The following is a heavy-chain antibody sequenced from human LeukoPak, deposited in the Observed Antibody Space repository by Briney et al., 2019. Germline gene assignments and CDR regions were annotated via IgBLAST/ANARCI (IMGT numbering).Heavy chain of an antibody. CDR1: GGSISSYY. CDR2: IYYSGST. D-gene: IGHD3-3*01. CDR3: ARTSASYYYYMDV. V-gene: IGHV4-59*01. J-gene: IGHJ6*03. Sequence: SETLSLTCTVSGGSISSYYWNWIRQPPGKGLEWIGYIYYSGSTNYNPSLKSRVTISVDTSKNQFSLRLSSVTAADTAVYYCARTSASYYYYMDVWGEGTAVTISS.